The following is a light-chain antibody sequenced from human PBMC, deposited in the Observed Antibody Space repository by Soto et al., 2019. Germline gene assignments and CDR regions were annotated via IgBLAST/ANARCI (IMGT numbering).Light chain of an antibody. CDR1: QGISSY. J-gene: IGKJ4*01. CDR2: AAS. CDR3: QQLNSLLT. V-gene: IGKV1-9*01. Sequence: DIQLTQSPSFLSASVGDRVTITCRASQGISSYLAWYQQKPGKAPKLLIYAASTLQSGVPSRFSGSGSGTEFTLTISSLQPEDFATDYCQQLNSLLTFGGGTKVEIK.